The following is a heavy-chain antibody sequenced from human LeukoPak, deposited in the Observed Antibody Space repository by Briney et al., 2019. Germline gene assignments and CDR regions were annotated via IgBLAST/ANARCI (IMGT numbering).Heavy chain of an antibody. Sequence: SETLSLTCVVSGDSVSSLNYYWGWLRQPPGKGLEWIGTTHYSGSTYYNPSLASRVTISLDTSKNQFSLRLSSVTAADTAVFYCARVDPPAIFGQEGPIDYWGQGTLVTVSS. CDR2: THYSGST. CDR1: GDSVSSLNYY. D-gene: IGHD3-3*01. J-gene: IGHJ4*02. V-gene: IGHV4-39*07. CDR3: ARVDPPAIFGQEGPIDY.